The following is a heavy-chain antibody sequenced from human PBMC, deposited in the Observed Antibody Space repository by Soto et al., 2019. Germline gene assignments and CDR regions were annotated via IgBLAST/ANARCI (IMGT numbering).Heavy chain of an antibody. Sequence: QLQLQESGSGLVKPSQTLSLTCAVSGGSISSCGYSWSWIRQPPGKGLEWIGDIYHSVSTYYNPSLKSRVTMSVDRSKNQLSLRLSSVTAADTAVYYCARVHDYWGQGTLVTVSS. CDR2: IYHSVST. J-gene: IGHJ4*02. CDR1: GGSISSCGYS. V-gene: IGHV4-30-2*01. CDR3: ARVHDY.